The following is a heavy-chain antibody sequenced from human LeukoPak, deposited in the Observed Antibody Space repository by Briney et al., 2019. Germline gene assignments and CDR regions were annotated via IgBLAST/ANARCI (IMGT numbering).Heavy chain of an antibody. Sequence: GASVKVSCKASGFTFTAYYLNWVRQAPGQRLEWMGWINPNSGGTNYAQKFQGRVTMTRDTSISTAYMELSRLRSDDTAVYYCAGEDTAMVGGAFDIWGQGTMVTVSS. J-gene: IGHJ3*02. D-gene: IGHD5-18*01. V-gene: IGHV1-2*02. CDR3: AGEDTAMVGGAFDI. CDR2: INPNSGGT. CDR1: GFTFTAYY.